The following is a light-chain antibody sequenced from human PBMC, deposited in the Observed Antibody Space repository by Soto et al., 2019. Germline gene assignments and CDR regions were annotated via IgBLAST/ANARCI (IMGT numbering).Light chain of an antibody. CDR1: QSISSY. J-gene: IGKJ4*01. V-gene: IGKV1-39*01. CDR2: AAS. Sequence: DNKMTQSPSSLSASVEDRDTITCRASQSISSYLNWYQQKPGKAPKLLIYAASSLQSGVPSRFSGSGSGTDFTLTISSLQPEDFAPYYCQQSYGTPLTFGGGTKVDIK. CDR3: QQSYGTPLT.